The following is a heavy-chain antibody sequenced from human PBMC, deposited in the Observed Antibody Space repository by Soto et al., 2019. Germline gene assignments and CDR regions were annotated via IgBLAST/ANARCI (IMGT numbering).Heavy chain of an antibody. J-gene: IGHJ6*03. CDR1: GGSISSYY. CDR3: ATGNGYYYYMDV. D-gene: IGHD2-8*01. V-gene: IGHV4-59*01. Sequence: PSETLSLTCTVSGGSISSYYWSWIRQPPGKGLEWIGYIYYSGSTNYNPSLKSRVTISVDTSKNQFSLKLSSVTAADTAVYYCATGNGYYYYMDVWGKGTTVTVSS. CDR2: IYYSGST.